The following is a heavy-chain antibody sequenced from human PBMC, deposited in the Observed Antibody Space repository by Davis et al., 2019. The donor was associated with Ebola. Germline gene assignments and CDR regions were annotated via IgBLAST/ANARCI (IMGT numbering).Heavy chain of an antibody. Sequence: MPSETLSLTCAVYGGSFSGYFWSWTPQPPGKGLEWLGAISHSGRTNYNPSLKRRVTISVDTSKNQFSLKLSSVTAADTAVYYCARGLGYYGPPDVWGKGTTVTVSS. CDR1: GGSFSGYF. CDR3: ARGLGYYGPPDV. D-gene: IGHD3-10*01. CDR2: ISHSGRT. J-gene: IGHJ6*03. V-gene: IGHV4-34*01.